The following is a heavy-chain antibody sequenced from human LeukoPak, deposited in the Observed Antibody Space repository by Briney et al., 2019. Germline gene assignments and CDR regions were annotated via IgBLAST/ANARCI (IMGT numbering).Heavy chain of an antibody. J-gene: IGHJ4*02. D-gene: IGHD1-26*01. Sequence: GGSLRLSCAASGFTFSLYSITWVRQTPGRGLEWVSSISSSGSYIYYADSVKGRFTVSRDNAKNSLSLQMNSLRAEDTAVYYCARGGHDGTYYLSYWGQGTPVTVSS. CDR2: ISSSGSYI. CDR3: ARGGHDGTYYLSY. V-gene: IGHV3-21*01. CDR1: GFTFSLYS.